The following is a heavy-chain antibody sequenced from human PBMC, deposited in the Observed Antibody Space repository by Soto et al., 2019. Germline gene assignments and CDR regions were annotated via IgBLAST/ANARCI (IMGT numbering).Heavy chain of an antibody. D-gene: IGHD6-13*01. Sequence: GGSLRLSCAASGFTFDDYAMHWVRQAPGKGLEWVSGISWNSGSIGYADSVKGRFTISRDNSKNTLYLQMNSLRAEDTALYYCAKSFSSNWYDYFDYWGQGSLVTVSS. CDR3: AKSFSSNWYDYFDY. J-gene: IGHJ4*02. CDR1: GFTFDDYA. V-gene: IGHV3-9*01. CDR2: ISWNSGSI.